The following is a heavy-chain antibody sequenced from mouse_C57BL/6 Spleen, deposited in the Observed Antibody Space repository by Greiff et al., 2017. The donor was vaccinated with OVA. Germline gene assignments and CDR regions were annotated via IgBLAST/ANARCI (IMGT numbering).Heavy chain of an antibody. Sequence: EVKLVESEGGLVQPGSSMKLSCTASGFTFSDYYMAWVRQVPEKGLEWVANINYDGSSTYYLDSLKSRFIISRDNAKNILYLQMSSLKSEDTATYYCARDRNSNYDYYAMDYWGQGTSVTVSS. CDR1: GFTFSDYY. D-gene: IGHD2-5*01. CDR2: INYDGSST. V-gene: IGHV5-16*01. CDR3: ARDRNSNYDYYAMDY. J-gene: IGHJ4*01.